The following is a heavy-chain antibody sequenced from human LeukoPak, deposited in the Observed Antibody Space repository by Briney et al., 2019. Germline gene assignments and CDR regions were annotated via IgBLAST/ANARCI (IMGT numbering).Heavy chain of an antibody. V-gene: IGHV3-21*01. CDR1: GFTFSSYS. J-gene: IGHJ5*02. CDR3: ARDYHGGIPVFDP. CDR2: ITGSSSYI. Sequence: GGSLRLSCAASGFTFSSYSMNWVRQAPGKGLEWVPSITGSSSYIYYTDSVKGRFTISRDNAKNTLYLQMNTLRAEDTAVYYCARDYHGGIPVFDPWGQGTLVTVSS. D-gene: IGHD6-19*01.